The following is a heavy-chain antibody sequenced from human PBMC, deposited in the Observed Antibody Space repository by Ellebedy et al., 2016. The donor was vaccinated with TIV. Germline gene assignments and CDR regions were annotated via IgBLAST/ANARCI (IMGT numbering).Heavy chain of an antibody. CDR1: GFTFSSSA. V-gene: IGHV3-21*01. Sequence: GESLKISCAASGFTFSSSARSWVRPAPGKGLEWVSSISSSSTYIYYADSVKGRFTISRDNAKNSLFLQMNSLRAEDTAVYYCARATSIGDYVYYWGQGTLVTVSS. D-gene: IGHD2/OR15-2a*01. J-gene: IGHJ4*02. CDR2: ISSSSTYI. CDR3: ARATSIGDYVYY.